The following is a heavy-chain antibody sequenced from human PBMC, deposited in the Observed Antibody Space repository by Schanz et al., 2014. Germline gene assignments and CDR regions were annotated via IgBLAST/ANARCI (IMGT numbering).Heavy chain of an antibody. D-gene: IGHD3-16*01. CDR3: TRVTISPGGHGLDV. CDR2: INPSGGTT. V-gene: IGHV1-46*03. Sequence: QVQLVQSGDEVKKPGASVKVSCKVSGSIFSKLLMHWVRQGPAKGLEWMGIINPSGGTTRIAQNFQGRLTVTRDTSTSTVNMELSSLRSEDTALYYCTRVTISPGGHGLDVWGQGTTVTVSS. CDR1: GSIFSKLL. J-gene: IGHJ6*02.